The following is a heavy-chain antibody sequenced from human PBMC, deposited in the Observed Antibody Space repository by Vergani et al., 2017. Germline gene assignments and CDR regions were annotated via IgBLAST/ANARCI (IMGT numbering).Heavy chain of an antibody. CDR1: GFKFSDHY. J-gene: IGHJ6*02. CDR3: AKNPGISTTRHYYAMDV. D-gene: IGHD1-1*01. CDR2: ISPGASTV. Sequence: LEESGGGSVKPGGSLRLSCAASGFKFSDHYMSWIRQAPGKGLEWVSHISPGASTVSYTDSVTGRFTVSRDNDNNSLTLDMTTLRVEYPAVYYCAKNPGISTTRHYYAMDVWGQGTTVTVSS. V-gene: IGHV3-11*01.